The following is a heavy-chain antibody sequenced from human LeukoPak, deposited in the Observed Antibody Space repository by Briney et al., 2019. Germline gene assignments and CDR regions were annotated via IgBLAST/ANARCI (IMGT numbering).Heavy chain of an antibody. V-gene: IGHV3-20*04. CDR2: INWNGGST. J-gene: IGHJ4*02. CDR1: GFTFDDYG. D-gene: IGHD3-22*01. CDR3: ARDLPSHYYDSSGYYYAYYFDY. Sequence: TGGSLRLSCAASGFTFDDYGMSWVRQAPGKGLEWVSGINWNGGSTGYADSVKGRFTISRDNAKNSLYLQMNSLRAEDTALYYCARDLPSHYYDSSGYYYAYYFDYWGQGTLVTVSS.